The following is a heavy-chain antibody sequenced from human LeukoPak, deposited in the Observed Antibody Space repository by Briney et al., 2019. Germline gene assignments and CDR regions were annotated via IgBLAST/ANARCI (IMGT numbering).Heavy chain of an antibody. V-gene: IGHV1-2*02. Sequence: ASVKVSCKASGYTFTSYYMHWVRQAPGQGLEWVGWINPNSGGTNYAQNFQGRVTMTRDTSISTAYMELSRLRSDDTAVYYCARIAVAGRLYWYLDLWGRGTLVTVSS. CDR1: GYTFTSYY. CDR3: ARIAVAGRLYWYLDL. J-gene: IGHJ2*01. D-gene: IGHD6-19*01. CDR2: INPNSGGT.